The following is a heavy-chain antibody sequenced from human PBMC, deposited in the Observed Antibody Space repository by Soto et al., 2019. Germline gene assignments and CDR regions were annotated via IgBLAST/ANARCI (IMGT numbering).Heavy chain of an antibody. D-gene: IGHD6-13*01. CDR1: GYTFTSYD. V-gene: IGHV1-8*01. J-gene: IGHJ6*02. CDR2: MNPNSGNT. Sequence: GASVKVSCKASGYTFTSYDINWVRHATGQVLEWMGWMNPNSGNTGYAQKFQGRVTMTRTTSISTAYMELSSLRSEDTAVYYCARAGSSSFYYYYGMDVWGQGTTVTVS. CDR3: ARAGSSSFYYYYGMDV.